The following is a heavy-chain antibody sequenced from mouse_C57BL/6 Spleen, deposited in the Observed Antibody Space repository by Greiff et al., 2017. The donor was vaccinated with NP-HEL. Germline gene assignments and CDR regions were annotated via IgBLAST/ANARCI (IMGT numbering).Heavy chain of an antibody. CDR3: ARSGYYGSFAY. V-gene: IGHV1-54*01. D-gene: IGHD1-1*01. Sequence: VQLQQSGAELVRPGTSVKVSCKASGYAFTNYLIEWVKQRPGQGLEWIGVINPGSGGTNYNEKFKGKATLTADKSSSTAYMQLSSLTSEDSAVYFFARSGYYGSFAYWGQGTLVTVSA. J-gene: IGHJ3*01. CDR2: INPGSGGT. CDR1: GYAFTNYL.